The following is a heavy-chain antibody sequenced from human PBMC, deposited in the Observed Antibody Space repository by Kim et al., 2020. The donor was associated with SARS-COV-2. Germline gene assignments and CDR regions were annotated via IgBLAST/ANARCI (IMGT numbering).Heavy chain of an antibody. CDR2: INPNSGGT. CDR3: ARDSCTNGVCQPDY. CDR1: GYTFTGYY. V-gene: IGHV1-2*06. D-gene: IGHD2-8*01. Sequence: ASVKVSCKASGYTFTGYYMHWVRQAPGQGLEWMGRINPNSGGTNYAQKFQGRVTMTRDTSISTAYMELSRLRSDDTAVYYCARDSCTNGVCQPDYWGQGTLVTVSS. J-gene: IGHJ4*02.